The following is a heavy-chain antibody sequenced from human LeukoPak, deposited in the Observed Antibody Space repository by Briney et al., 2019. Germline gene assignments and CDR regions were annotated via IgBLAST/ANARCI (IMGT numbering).Heavy chain of an antibody. V-gene: IGHV4-59*01. Sequence: PSETLSLTCTVSGGSISSYYWSWIRQPPGKGLEWIGYIYYSGSTNYNPSLKRRVTISVDTSKNQFSLKLSSVTAADTAVYYCARVTMVRGVTPYYYYYMDVWGKGTTVTVSS. CDR3: ARVTMVRGVTPYYYYYMDV. J-gene: IGHJ6*03. CDR1: GGSISSYY. D-gene: IGHD3-10*01. CDR2: IYYSGST.